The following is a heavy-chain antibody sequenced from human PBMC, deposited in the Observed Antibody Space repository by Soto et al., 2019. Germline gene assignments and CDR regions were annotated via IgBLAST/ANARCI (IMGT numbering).Heavy chain of an antibody. D-gene: IGHD3-16*02. J-gene: IGHJ2*01. CDR1: GFPSSTYA. CDR2: ISESGHHT. CDR3: TKSDGCGGGACYTGTYYYFDV. Sequence: DVQLLESGGGVVEPGGSLTLSCAASGFPSSTYALNWVRQAPGKGPEWVSTISESGHHTHYADSVKGRFTISRDKSKNTLSLQMNSLRVDDTAIYYCTKSDGCGGGACYTGTYYYFDVWGRGTLVTVSS. V-gene: IGHV3-23*01.